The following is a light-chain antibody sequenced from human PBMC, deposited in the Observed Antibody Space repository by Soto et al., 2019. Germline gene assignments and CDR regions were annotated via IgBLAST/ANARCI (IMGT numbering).Light chain of an antibody. CDR1: QGISSW. J-gene: IGKJ4*01. V-gene: IGKV1-12*01. Sequence: DIQMTQSPSSVSASVGDRVTITCGTSQGISSWLAWYQQKPGKAPRFLIYAASSLQSGVPAWFSGSGSGPDFTLTINSLQPEDFATYYCQPANSFPLTFGEGTKVEIK. CDR2: AAS. CDR3: QPANSFPLT.